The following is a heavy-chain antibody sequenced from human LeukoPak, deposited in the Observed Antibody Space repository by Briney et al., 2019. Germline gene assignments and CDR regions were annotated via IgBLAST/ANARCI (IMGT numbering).Heavy chain of an antibody. D-gene: IGHD5-18*01. CDR3: ASADGYSYGYGDAFDI. CDR1: GGSFSGYY. J-gene: IGHJ3*02. CDR2: INHSGST. V-gene: IGHV4-34*01. Sequence: SETLSLTCAVYGGSFSGYYWSWIRQPPGKGLEWIGEINHSGSTNYNPSFKSRVTISVDTSKNQFSLKLSSVTAADTAVYYCASADGYSYGYGDAFDIWGQGTMVTVSS.